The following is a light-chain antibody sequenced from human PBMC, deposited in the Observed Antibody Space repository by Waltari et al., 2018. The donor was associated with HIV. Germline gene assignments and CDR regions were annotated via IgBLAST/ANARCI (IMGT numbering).Light chain of an antibody. Sequence: SYELTQPPSVSVSPGQTARVTCSGDALPKRYAYWYQQRPGQAPVLLIFRDTERRSGIPERFSSSSSGTTVTLTIRAVQAEDEADYYCQSTDSSGVYWVFGGGTTLTVL. CDR2: RDT. V-gene: IGLV3-25*03. J-gene: IGLJ3*02. CDR1: ALPKRY. CDR3: QSTDSSGVYWV.